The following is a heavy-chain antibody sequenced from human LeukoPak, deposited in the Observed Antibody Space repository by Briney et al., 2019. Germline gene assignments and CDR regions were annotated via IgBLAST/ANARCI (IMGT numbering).Heavy chain of an antibody. V-gene: IGHV1-8*01. J-gene: IGHJ5*02. CDR3: ARVLYSSSWYGDYNWFDP. CDR2: MNPNSGNT. CDR1: GYTFTSYD. Sequence: ASVKVSCKASGYTFTSYDINWVRQATGQGLEWMGWMNPNSGNTGYAQKFQGRVTMTRNTSISTAYMELSSLRSEDTAVYCCARVLYSSSWYGDYNWFDPWGQGTLVTVSS. D-gene: IGHD6-13*01.